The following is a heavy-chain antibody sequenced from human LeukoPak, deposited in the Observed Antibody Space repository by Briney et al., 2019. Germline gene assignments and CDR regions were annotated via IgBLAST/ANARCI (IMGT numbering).Heavy chain of an antibody. CDR3: VRGEPIAAAGLVGLD. V-gene: IGHV3-74*01. CDR1: GFTVSIFW. Sequence: TGGSLRLSCAASGFTVSIFWMHWVRHAPGKGLVWVSRINPDGSSSSYAACLKGRFTISRDNARNTLYLQMTSLRAEDTSVYYCVRGEPIAAAGLVGLDWGQRTPVTVSS. D-gene: IGHD6-13*01. CDR2: INPDGSSS. J-gene: IGHJ4*02.